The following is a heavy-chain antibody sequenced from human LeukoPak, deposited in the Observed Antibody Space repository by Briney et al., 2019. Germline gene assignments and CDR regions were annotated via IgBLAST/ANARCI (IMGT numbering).Heavy chain of an antibody. CDR2: IYYSGST. Sequence: SETLSLTCAVSGGSISSTTSYWGWIRQPPGKGLEWIGRIYYSGSTFYNPSLKSRVTISVDTSKNQLSLRLSSVTAADTAVYYCARPSRSVSTAGAFDIWGQGTMVTVSS. D-gene: IGHD5/OR15-5a*01. J-gene: IGHJ3*02. CDR1: GGSISSTTSY. V-gene: IGHV4-39*07. CDR3: ARPSRSVSTAGAFDI.